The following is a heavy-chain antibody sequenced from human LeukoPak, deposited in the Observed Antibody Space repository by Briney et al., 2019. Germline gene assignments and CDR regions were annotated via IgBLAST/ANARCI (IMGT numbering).Heavy chain of an antibody. D-gene: IGHD3-16*01. V-gene: IGHV3-48*01. CDR2: IRSSSET. CDR3: AREELGSSLGFDP. Sequence: PGGSLRLSCAASGFIFSQYSMNWVRQAPGKGLEWVSHIRSSSETFYADSVKGRFTISRDNSKNTLYLQMNSLRAEDTAVYYCAREELGSSLGFDPWGQGTLVTVSS. J-gene: IGHJ5*02. CDR1: GFIFSQYS.